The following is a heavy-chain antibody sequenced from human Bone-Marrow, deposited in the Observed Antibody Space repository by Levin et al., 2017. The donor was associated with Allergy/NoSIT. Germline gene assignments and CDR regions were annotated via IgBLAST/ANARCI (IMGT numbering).Heavy chain of an antibody. CDR3: ARVHYGDLRRIGFDY. Sequence: SVKVSCTASGFTFSTFAINWVRQAPGQGLEWMGEITPVFGTTIYAEKFRDRVTITADESTTTVYMELTNLRSADTALYYCARVHYGDLRRIGFDYWGRGSLVTVSS. J-gene: IGHJ4*02. V-gene: IGHV1-69*13. CDR1: GFTFSTFA. D-gene: IGHD4-17*01. CDR2: ITPVFGTT.